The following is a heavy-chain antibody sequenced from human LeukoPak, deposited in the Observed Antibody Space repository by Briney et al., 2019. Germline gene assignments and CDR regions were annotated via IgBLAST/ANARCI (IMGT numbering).Heavy chain of an antibody. Sequence: GGSLGLSCAASGFTFSSYWMHWVRQAPGKGLVWVSRINSDGSSTSYADSVKGRFTISRDNAKNTLHLQMNSLRAEDTAVYYCAENYYDSSGYFGYWGQGTLVTVSS. J-gene: IGHJ4*02. D-gene: IGHD3-22*01. CDR2: INSDGSST. CDR1: GFTFSSYW. V-gene: IGHV3-74*01. CDR3: AENYYDSSGYFGY.